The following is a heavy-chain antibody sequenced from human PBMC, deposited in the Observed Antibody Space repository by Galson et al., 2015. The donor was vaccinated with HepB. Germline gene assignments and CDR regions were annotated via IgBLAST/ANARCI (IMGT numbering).Heavy chain of an antibody. CDR1: GFSLSTSGVG. Sequence: PALVKPTQTLTLTCTFSGFSLSTSGVGVGWIRQPPGKALEWLALIYWDDDKRYSPSLKSRLTITKDTSKNQVVLTMTNMDPVDTATYYCAHSEPGEFPIRGVFDYWGQGTLVTVSS. D-gene: IGHD3-10*01. CDR2: IYWDDDK. CDR3: AHSEPGEFPIRGVFDY. J-gene: IGHJ4*02. V-gene: IGHV2-5*02.